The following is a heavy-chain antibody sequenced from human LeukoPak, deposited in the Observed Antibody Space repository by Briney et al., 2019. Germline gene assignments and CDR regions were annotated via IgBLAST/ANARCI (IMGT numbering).Heavy chain of an antibody. CDR1: GGSISSYY. CDR3: ARAAEGLWSGYYEYYFDY. CDR2: IYTSGST. D-gene: IGHD3-3*01. Sequence: SETLSLTCTVSGGSISSYYRSWIRQPAGKGLEWIGRIYTSGSTNYNPSLKSRVTMSVDTSKNQFSLKLSSVPAADTAVYYCARAAEGLWSGYYEYYFDYWGQGTLVTVSS. V-gene: IGHV4-4*07. J-gene: IGHJ4*02.